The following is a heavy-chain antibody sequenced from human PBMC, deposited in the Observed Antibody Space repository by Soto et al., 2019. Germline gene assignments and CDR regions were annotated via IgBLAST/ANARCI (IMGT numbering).Heavy chain of an antibody. V-gene: IGHV4-30-4*01. CDR2: IYYSGST. D-gene: IGHD5-12*01. Sequence: SETLSLTCTVSGGSISSGDYYWSWIRQPPGKGLEWIGYIYYSGSTYYNPSLKSRVTISVDTSKNQFSLKLSSVTAADTAVYYCARAFGDYPLNWFDPWGQGTLVTVSS. CDR3: ARAFGDYPLNWFDP. CDR1: GGSISSGDYY. J-gene: IGHJ5*02.